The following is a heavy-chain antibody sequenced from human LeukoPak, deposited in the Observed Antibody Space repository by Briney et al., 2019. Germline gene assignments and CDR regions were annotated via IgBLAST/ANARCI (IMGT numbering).Heavy chain of an antibody. CDR2: IIPIFGTA. J-gene: IGHJ6*03. Sequence: SVKVSCKASGGTFSSYAISWVRQAPGQGLEWMGGIIPIFGTASYAQKFQGRVTITTDESTSTAYMELSSLRSEDTAVYYCARGDIAAAGMYYMDVWGKGTTVTVSS. V-gene: IGHV1-69*05. CDR1: GGTFSSYA. CDR3: ARGDIAAAGMYYMDV. D-gene: IGHD6-13*01.